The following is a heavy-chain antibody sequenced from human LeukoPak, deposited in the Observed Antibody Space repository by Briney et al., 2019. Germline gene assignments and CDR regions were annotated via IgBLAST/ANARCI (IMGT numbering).Heavy chain of an antibody. CDR3: ASARDGNFYWDY. Sequence: GESLKISCQLSGYTFGTYWIGWVRQMPAKGLDWMGIIHLRDSLTYYSPSWQGRVIISDHKSISTAYLQWNSLTASDSGIYYCASARDGNFYWDYWAQGTLVTVAS. CDR1: GYTFGTYW. J-gene: IGHJ4*02. CDR2: IHLRDSLT. V-gene: IGHV5-51*01. D-gene: IGHD3-9*01.